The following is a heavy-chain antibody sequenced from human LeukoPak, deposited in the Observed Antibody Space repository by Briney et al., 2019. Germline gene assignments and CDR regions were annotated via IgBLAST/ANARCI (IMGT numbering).Heavy chain of an antibody. CDR1: GGSFSGYY. Sequence: SEALSLTCAVYGGSFSGYYWSGIRQPPGKGLEWIGEINHSGSINYNPSLKSRVTISVDTSKNQFSLKLSSVTAADTAVYYCARIGYSYPSDYWGQGTLVTVSS. D-gene: IGHD5-18*01. J-gene: IGHJ4*02. V-gene: IGHV4-34*01. CDR2: INHSGSI. CDR3: ARIGYSYPSDY.